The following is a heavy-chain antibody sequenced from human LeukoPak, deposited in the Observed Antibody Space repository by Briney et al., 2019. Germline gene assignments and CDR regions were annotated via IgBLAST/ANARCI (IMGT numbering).Heavy chain of an antibody. CDR2: ISWNSGSI. CDR1: GFTFDDYA. CDR3: AKDRSYSGSYHPFDY. V-gene: IGHV3-9*01. D-gene: IGHD1-26*01. J-gene: IGHJ4*02. Sequence: PGRSLRLSCAASGFTFDDYAMHWVRQAPGKGLEWVSGISWNSGSIGYADSVKGRFTISRDNAKNSLYLQMNSLRAEDTALYYCAKDRSYSGSYHPFDYWGQGTLVTVSS.